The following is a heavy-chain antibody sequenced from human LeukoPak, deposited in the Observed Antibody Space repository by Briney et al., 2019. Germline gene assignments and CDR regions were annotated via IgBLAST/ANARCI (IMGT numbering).Heavy chain of an antibody. D-gene: IGHD3-10*01. V-gene: IGHV3-48*04. Sequence: GGSLRLSCAASGFTFRLYSMNWVRQAPGKGLEWLSYIPGSTRTTYDADSVKGRFSISRDNAKNLLYLQMNSLGVEDTAVYYCARSITMAVENAFDIWGQGTMVTVSS. J-gene: IGHJ3*02. CDR2: IPGSTRTT. CDR1: GFTFRLYS. CDR3: ARSITMAVENAFDI.